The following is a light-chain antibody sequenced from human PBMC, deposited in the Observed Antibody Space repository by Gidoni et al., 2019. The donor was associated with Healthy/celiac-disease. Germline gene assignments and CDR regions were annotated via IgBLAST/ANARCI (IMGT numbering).Light chain of an antibody. CDR1: QSISSY. V-gene: IGKV1-39*01. Sequence: DIQITQSPSSLSASVGDRVTITCRASQSISSYFNWYQQKPGKAPKLLIYAASSLKSGVPSRFSGSCSGTDFTLTISSLQPEDFATYYCQQSYSTPWTFGQGTKVEIK. J-gene: IGKJ1*01. CDR2: AAS. CDR3: QQSYSTPWT.